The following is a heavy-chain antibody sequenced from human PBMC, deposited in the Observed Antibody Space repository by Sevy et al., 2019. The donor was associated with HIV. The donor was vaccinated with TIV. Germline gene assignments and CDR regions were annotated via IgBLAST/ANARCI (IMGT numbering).Heavy chain of an antibody. Sequence: SETLSLTCTVSGDSVSSDNYYWSWIRQPPGKGLEWIGYMFYRGSTNYNPSLKSRVTISVDTSKYQFSLKLNSVTAADTAVYYCARLSAVSRSYNFDYWGQGTLVTVSS. CDR1: GDSVSSDNYY. J-gene: IGHJ4*02. V-gene: IGHV4-61*01. CDR2: MFYRGST. D-gene: IGHD4-4*01. CDR3: ARLSAVSRSYNFDY.